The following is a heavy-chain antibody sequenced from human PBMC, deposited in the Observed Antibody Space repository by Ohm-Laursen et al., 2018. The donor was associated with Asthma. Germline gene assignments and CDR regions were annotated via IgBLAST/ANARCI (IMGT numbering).Heavy chain of an antibody. CDR2: ISTASSFI. Sequence: SLRLSCAASGYTFSRYSIHWVRQIPGKGLEWVASISTASSFIYYADSVRGRFTTSRDNARNSVYLQMNSLRAEDTAVYYCARDQGPGASDYWGQGTLVTVSS. CDR1: GYTFSRYS. J-gene: IGHJ4*02. V-gene: IGHV3-21*01. CDR3: ARDQGPGASDY. D-gene: IGHD3-10*01.